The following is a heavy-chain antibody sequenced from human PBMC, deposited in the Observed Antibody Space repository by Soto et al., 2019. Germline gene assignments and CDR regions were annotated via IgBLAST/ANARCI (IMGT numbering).Heavy chain of an antibody. CDR2: ISYDGSNK. J-gene: IGHJ6*02. CDR3: AKDLSASSSWYYYYGMDA. D-gene: IGHD6-13*01. CDR1: GFTFSSYG. Sequence: GGSLRLSCAASGFTFSSYGMHWVRQAPGKGLEWVAVISYDGSNKCYADSVKGRFTISRDNSKNTLYLQMNSLRAEDTAVYYCAKDLSASSSWYYYYGMDAWGQGTTVTVSS. V-gene: IGHV3-30*18.